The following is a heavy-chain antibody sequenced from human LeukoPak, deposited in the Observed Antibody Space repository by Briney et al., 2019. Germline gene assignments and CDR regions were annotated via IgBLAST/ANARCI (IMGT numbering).Heavy chain of an antibody. V-gene: IGHV4-4*07. J-gene: IGHJ3*02. CDR1: GGSISTYY. Sequence: SETLSLTCTVSGGSISTYYWTWIRQPAGKGLEWIGRIYTSGSTNYNPSLKIRVTMSVDTSKNHFSLKLSSVTAADTAVYYCARGGYCSSTNCFRAFDIWGQGTMVTVSS. D-gene: IGHD2-2*01. CDR3: ARGGYCSSTNCFRAFDI. CDR2: IYTSGST.